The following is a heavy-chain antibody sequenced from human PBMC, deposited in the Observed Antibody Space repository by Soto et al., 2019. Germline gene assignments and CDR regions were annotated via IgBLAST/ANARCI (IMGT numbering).Heavy chain of an antibody. J-gene: IGHJ6*02. D-gene: IGHD5-18*01. CDR1: GFTFSSYA. CDR2: ISYDGSNK. V-gene: IGHV3-30-3*01. CDR3: ARDEWLQLSRYYYGMDV. Sequence: GSLRLSCAASGFTFSSYAMHWVRQAPGKGLEWVAVISYDGSNKYYADSVKGRFTISRDNSKNTLYLQMNSLRAEDTAVYYCARDEWLQLSRYYYGMDVWGQGTTVTVSS.